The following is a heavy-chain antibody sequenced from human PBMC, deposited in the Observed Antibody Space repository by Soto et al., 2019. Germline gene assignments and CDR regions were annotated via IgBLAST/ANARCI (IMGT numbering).Heavy chain of an antibody. D-gene: IGHD4-17*01. J-gene: IGHJ5*02. V-gene: IGHV2-5*02. Sequence: QITLKESGPTLVKPTQTLTLTCTFSGFSLTTTGVGVGWIRQPPGKALEGLALIYWDADKRYSPSLKSSLTITKDTSTNEVVITMTNMDPADTATYFCALRTTTVTGRFDPWGQGTLATAAS. CDR2: IYWDADK. CDR3: ALRTTTVTGRFDP. CDR1: GFSLTTTGVG.